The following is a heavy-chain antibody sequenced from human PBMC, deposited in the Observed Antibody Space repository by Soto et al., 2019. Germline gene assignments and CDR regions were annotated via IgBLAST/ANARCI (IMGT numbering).Heavy chain of an antibody. D-gene: IGHD3-9*01. CDR2: IRSKAYGGTT. Sequence: GGSLRLSCTASGFTFGDYAMSWVRQAPGKGLEWVGFIRSKAYGGTTEYAASVKGRFTISRDDSKSIAYLQMNSLKTEDTAVYYCTRSDDISTGYYYYGMDVWGQGTKVTVSS. V-gene: IGHV3-49*04. CDR3: TRSDDISTGYYYYGMDV. J-gene: IGHJ6*02. CDR1: GFTFGDYA.